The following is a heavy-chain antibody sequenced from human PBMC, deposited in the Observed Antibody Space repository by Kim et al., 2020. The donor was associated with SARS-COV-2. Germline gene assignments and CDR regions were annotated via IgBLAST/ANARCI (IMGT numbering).Heavy chain of an antibody. V-gene: IGHV3-33*01. Sequence: GGSLRLSCAASGFTFSSYGMHWVRQAPGKGLEWVALIWFDGSNTYYADSVKGRFTISRDNSKNTLYLQMNSLGVEDTAVYYCARASNYYYGMDVWGQWTTVTVSS. D-gene: IGHD4-4*01. J-gene: IGHJ6*02. CDR2: IWFDGSNT. CDR1: GFTFSSYG. CDR3: ARASNYYYGMDV.